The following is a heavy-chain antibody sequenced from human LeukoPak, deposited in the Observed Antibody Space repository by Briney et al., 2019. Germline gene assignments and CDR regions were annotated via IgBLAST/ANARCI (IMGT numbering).Heavy chain of an antibody. J-gene: IGHJ4*02. V-gene: IGHV3-23*01. Sequence: GGSPRLSCAASGFTFSSYAMSWVRQAPGKGLEWVSAISGSGGTKYYADSVNGRFTISRDNSKNTLYLQMNSLTAEDTALYYCAQVMGVRGAPSDYWGQGTLVTVPS. CDR3: AQVMGVRGAPSDY. CDR1: GFTFSSYA. CDR2: ISGSGGTK. D-gene: IGHD3-10*01.